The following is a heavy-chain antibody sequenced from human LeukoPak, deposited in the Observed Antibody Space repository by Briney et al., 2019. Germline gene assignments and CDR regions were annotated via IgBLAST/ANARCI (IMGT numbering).Heavy chain of an antibody. J-gene: IGHJ4*02. Sequence: ASVKLSCTASGGTFTSYAISWGRQAPGQGLEWMGGIIPIFGTANYAQKFQGRVTITTDESTSTAYMELSSLRSEDTAVYYCARGTMVRGVKPTGWNYWGQGTLVTVSS. V-gene: IGHV1-69*05. CDR1: GGTFTSYA. D-gene: IGHD3-10*01. CDR2: IIPIFGTA. CDR3: ARGTMVRGVKPTGWNY.